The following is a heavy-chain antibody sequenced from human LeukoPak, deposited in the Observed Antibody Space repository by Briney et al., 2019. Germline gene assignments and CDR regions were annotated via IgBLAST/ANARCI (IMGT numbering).Heavy chain of an antibody. V-gene: IGHV3-66*02. CDR3: ARDLDGSSWFAPFDY. CDR1: GFTVSSNY. J-gene: IGHJ4*02. Sequence: GGSLRLSCAASGFTVSSNYMSWVRQAPGKGLEWVSVIYSGGSTYYADSVKGRFTISRDNPKNTLYLQMNSLRAEDTAVYYCARDLDGSSWFAPFDYWGQGTLVTVSS. D-gene: IGHD6-13*01. CDR2: IYSGGST.